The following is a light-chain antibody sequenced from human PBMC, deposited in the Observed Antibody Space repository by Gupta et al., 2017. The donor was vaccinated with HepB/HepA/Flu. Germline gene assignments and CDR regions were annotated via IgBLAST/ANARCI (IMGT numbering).Light chain of an antibody. J-gene: IGKJ4*01. CDR2: KAS. CDR3: QQDNNSPLT. Sequence: IQMMQSPSTLSASVGDRVTITCRASLTIDTWMAWYQQKPGKAPRLIIYKASSVQSGVPSRFSGSGSGTDFILTISSLQPEDFANYYCQQDNNSPLTFGGGTVVETK. CDR1: LTIDTW. V-gene: IGKV1-5*03.